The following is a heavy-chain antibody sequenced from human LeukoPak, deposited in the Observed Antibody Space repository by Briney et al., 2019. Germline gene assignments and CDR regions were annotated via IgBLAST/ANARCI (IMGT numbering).Heavy chain of an antibody. CDR2: ISAYNGNT. CDR3: ARGILPRYY. Sequence: GASLKVSCKASGYTFTSAGISWVRQAPRKGLEWMGWISAYNGNTNTAQTLQGIVNMTRYTSTRTAYMELRRLRSDDTAVNYCARGILPRYYRGERTLFSVSS. J-gene: IGHJ4*02. V-gene: IGHV1-18*01. CDR1: GYTFTSAG.